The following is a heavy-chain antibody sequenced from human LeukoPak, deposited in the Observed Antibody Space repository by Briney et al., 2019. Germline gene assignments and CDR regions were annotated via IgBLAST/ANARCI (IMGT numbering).Heavy chain of an antibody. Sequence: PGGSLRLSCTVSGFTFGDYAMSWVRQAPGKGLEWVGLIRSKAYGGTTEYAASVKSRFTISRDDSKSIAYLQMNSLKTEDTAVYYCTRDVIVAASVYFDYWGQGTLVTVSS. D-gene: IGHD2/OR15-2a*01. CDR2: IRSKAYGGTT. V-gene: IGHV3-49*04. CDR3: TRDVIVAASVYFDY. J-gene: IGHJ4*02. CDR1: GFTFGDYA.